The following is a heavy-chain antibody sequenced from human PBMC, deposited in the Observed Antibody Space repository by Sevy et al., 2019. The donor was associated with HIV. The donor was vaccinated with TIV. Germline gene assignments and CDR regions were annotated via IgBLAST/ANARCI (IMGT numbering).Heavy chain of an antibody. J-gene: IGHJ4*02. CDR1: GFTFYNYG. CDR3: AKDRSGSWSVDY. V-gene: IGHV3-30*18. D-gene: IGHD6-13*01. CDR2: ISYDGKNE. Sequence: GGSLRLSCAGSGFTFYNYGIHWVRQAPGKGLEWVTMISYDGKNENYADSVKDRFTISRDNSKNTVYLQMNSLGPDDTAIYYCAKDRSGSWSVDYWGQGTLVTVSS.